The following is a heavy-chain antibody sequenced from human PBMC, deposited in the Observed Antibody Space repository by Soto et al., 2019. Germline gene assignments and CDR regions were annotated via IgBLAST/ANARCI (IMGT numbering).Heavy chain of an antibody. CDR1: GFSFSSYT. CDR3: ARAHEVAWFDS. V-gene: IGHV3-21*01. D-gene: IGHD2-15*01. J-gene: IGHJ5*01. Sequence: EVQLVESWGGLVKPGESLRLSCAASGFSFSSYTMNWVRQAPGKGLQWVSSITNRGTHTYSADSVKGRFTISRDNDKNSLYLQMNNLRAEDTAIYFCARAHEVAWFDSWGLGTLVTVTS. CDR2: ITNRGTHT.